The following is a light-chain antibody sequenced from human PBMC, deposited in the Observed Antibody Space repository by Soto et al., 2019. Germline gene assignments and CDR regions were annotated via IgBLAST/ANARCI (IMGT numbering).Light chain of an antibody. CDR2: EDD. CDR1: SGSIASNS. J-gene: IGLJ3*02. Sequence: NFMLTQPHSVSESPGKTVTISCTRISGSIASNSVQWFQQRPGSAPTTVIFEDDQRPSGVPDRFSCSIDSSSNSAPLTFSGLKTEDEADYYCLSFDSDTQVFGGGTKLTVL. CDR3: LSFDSDTQV. V-gene: IGLV6-57*03.